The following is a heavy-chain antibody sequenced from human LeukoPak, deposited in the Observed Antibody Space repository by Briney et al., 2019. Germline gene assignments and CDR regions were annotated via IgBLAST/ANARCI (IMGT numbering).Heavy chain of an antibody. CDR3: AKGGRIRVWLDY. CDR1: EFTFSNYA. J-gene: IGHJ4*02. D-gene: IGHD5-12*01. Sequence: GGSLRLSCAASEFTFSNYALSWVRQAPGQGLEWVSSISGSDGTTYYADPVKGRFTISRDNSKNTLYLQMNSLRAEDTAVYYCAKGGRIRVWLDYWGQGTLVTVSS. V-gene: IGHV3-23*01. CDR2: ISGSDGTT.